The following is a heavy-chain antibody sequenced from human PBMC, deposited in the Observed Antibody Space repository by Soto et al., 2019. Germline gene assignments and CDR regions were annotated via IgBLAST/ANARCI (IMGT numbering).Heavy chain of an antibody. V-gene: IGHV4-4*07. D-gene: IGHD6-13*01. Sequence: SETLSLTCTVSGASMNSYHWSWIRQPAGKGLEWIGHIHSSGSTNYDPSLKSRVTMSVDTSKNQFSLGLMSLTAADTAVYYCARDQGVAAAGITWFDPWGQGSLVTVSS. CDR2: IHSSGST. CDR1: GASMNSYH. CDR3: ARDQGVAAAGITWFDP. J-gene: IGHJ5*02.